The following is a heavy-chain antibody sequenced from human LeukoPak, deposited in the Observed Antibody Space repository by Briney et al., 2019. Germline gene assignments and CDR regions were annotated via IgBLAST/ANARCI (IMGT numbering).Heavy chain of an antibody. J-gene: IGHJ6*03. CDR1: SGSMISADTY. D-gene: IGHD6-6*01. CDR2: FYYNGRT. CDR3: ARDVTYSSFEWPYYYYYMDV. Sequence: SETLSLTCTVASGSMISADTYWTWIRQSPGKGLEWIGYFYYNGRTYYNPSLKSRVTMSVDTSKNQFSLKLSSVTAADTAVYYCARDVTYSSFEWPYYYYYMDVWGKGTTVTVSS. V-gene: IGHV4-30-4*01.